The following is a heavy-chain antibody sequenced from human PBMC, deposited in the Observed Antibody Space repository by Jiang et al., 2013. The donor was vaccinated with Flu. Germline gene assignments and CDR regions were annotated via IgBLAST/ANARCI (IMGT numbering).Heavy chain of an antibody. CDR2: INRDGSST. Sequence: GLVWVSRINRDGSSTDYADSVKGRFTISRDNAKNTLYLQMNSLRAEDTAVYYCARGGYSYIIDYWGQGTLVTVSS. J-gene: IGHJ4*02. CDR3: ARGGYSYIIDY. D-gene: IGHD5-18*01. V-gene: IGHV3-74*01.